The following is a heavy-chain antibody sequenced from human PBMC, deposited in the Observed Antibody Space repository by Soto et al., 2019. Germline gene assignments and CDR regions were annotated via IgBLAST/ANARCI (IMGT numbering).Heavy chain of an antibody. CDR1: GFSLSSPTVG. V-gene: IGHV2-5*01. D-gene: IGHD6-19*01. CDR2: IYWNDNN. Sequence: QITLKESGPTLVKPTQTLTLTCTFSGFSLSSPTVGVNWIRQPPGKALEWLALIYWNDNNQYTPSLRSRLPIPQDPSKTQVVLTLSIVVPADTATYYCAHGSGWLSDDCGQGTLVTVSS. CDR3: AHGSGWLSDD. J-gene: IGHJ4*02.